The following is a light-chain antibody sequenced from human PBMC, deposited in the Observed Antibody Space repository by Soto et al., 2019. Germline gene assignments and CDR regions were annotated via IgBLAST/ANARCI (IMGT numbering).Light chain of an antibody. CDR2: AAS. Sequence: EIVLTQSPGTLSLSPGERATLSCRASQSVSNTYLAWYQQKPGQAPRLLIYAASSRASGIPDRFSGSGSGTDFTLTISRLGPEDFAVYFCQQYDGSPLTFGGGTKVEIK. CDR1: QSVSNTY. CDR3: QQYDGSPLT. V-gene: IGKV3-20*01. J-gene: IGKJ4*01.